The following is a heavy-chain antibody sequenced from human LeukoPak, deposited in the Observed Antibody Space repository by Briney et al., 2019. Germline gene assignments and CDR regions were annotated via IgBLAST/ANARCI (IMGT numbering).Heavy chain of an antibody. J-gene: IGHJ4*02. Sequence: SETLSLTCTVSGGSISSYYWSWIRQPPGKGLEWIGYIYYSGSTNYDPSLKSRVTISVDTSKNQFSLKLSSVTAADTAVYYCARDTAVAGYDYWGQGTLVTVSS. CDR2: IYYSGST. CDR1: GGSISSYY. CDR3: ARDTAVAGYDY. D-gene: IGHD6-19*01. V-gene: IGHV4-59*01.